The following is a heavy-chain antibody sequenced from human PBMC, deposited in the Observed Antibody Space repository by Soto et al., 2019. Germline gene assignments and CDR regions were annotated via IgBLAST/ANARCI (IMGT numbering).Heavy chain of an antibody. V-gene: IGHV1-69*08. CDR2: ILPIMGSV. J-gene: IGHJ4*02. CDR3: ARIPRYSYPTSDPLDN. CDR1: GGTFNTYT. Sequence: SVKVSCKASGGTFNTYTFSWVRQAPGRGLEWMGSILPIMGSVNYAHDFRGRLSITADPSTTTAYMELTSLTSHDTAIYYCARIPRYSYPTSDPLDNWGQGTLVTVSS. D-gene: IGHD2-15*01.